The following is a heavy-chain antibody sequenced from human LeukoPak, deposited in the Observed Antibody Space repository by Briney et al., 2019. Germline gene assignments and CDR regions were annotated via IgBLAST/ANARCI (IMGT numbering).Heavy chain of an antibody. V-gene: IGHV3-48*01. CDR3: ARDLGQLVYY. J-gene: IGHJ4*02. CDR2: ISYSSSII. CDR1: GFTFSSYS. D-gene: IGHD6-6*01. Sequence: PGGSLRLSCAASGFTFSSYSMNWVRQAPGKGLEWVSYISYSSSIINYADSVKGRFTISRDNAKNSLYLQMNSLRADDTAVYYCARDLGQLVYYWGQGTLVTVSS.